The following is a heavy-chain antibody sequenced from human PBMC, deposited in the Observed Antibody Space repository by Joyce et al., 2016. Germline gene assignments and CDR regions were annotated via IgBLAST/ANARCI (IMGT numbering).Heavy chain of an antibody. D-gene: IGHD2-21*02. CDR3: VKQNIVVMTEVSYFDY. V-gene: IGHV3-23*01. Sequence: EVQLLESGGGLAQPGGALRLSCAGSGFTFSTYAMCWVRQAPGRGLEFVSVISGSGGTTSYADSVKGRFTTSRDNSKNTLFLQINSLRVEDTAIYYCVKQNIVVMTEVSYFDYWGQGTLVTVSS. CDR2: ISGSGGTT. CDR1: GFTFSTYA. J-gene: IGHJ4*02.